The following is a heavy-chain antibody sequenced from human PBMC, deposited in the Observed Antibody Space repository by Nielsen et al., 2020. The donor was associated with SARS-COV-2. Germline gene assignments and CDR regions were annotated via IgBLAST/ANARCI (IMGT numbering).Heavy chain of an antibody. CDR2: VYSTGAT. V-gene: IGHV4-59*01. D-gene: IGHD4-17*01. Sequence: SETLSLTCTVSGGSISRYYWSWIRQPPGKALEWIGNVYSTGATNYSPSLKSRVTISLDTSKNQFFLKLSSVTAADRAVYYCARDYYGDYLDGFDIWGKGTMVTVSS. J-gene: IGHJ3*02. CDR3: ARDYYGDYLDGFDI. CDR1: GGSISRYY.